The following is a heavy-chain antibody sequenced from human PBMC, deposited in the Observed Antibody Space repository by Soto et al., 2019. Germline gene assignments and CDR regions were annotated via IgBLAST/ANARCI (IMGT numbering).Heavy chain of an antibody. D-gene: IGHD2-21*02. CDR3: ARVTYCGGDCPYYFDY. V-gene: IGHV4-30-4*01. Sequence: QVQLQESGPGLVKPSQTLSLTCTVSGGSISSGDYYWSWIRQPPGKGLEWIGYIYYSGSTYYNPSLKSQVTLSVDTSKNQFSLKLSSVTAADTAVYYCARVTYCGGDCPYYFDYWGQGTLVTVSS. CDR1: GGSISSGDYY. CDR2: IYYSGST. J-gene: IGHJ4*02.